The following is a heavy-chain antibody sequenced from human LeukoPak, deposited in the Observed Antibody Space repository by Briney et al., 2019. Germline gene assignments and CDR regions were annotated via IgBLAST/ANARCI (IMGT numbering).Heavy chain of an antibody. D-gene: IGHD6-19*01. CDR3: AKDIGSGGQGY. CDR2: ISYDGSNK. J-gene: IGHJ4*02. Sequence: GGSLRLSCAASGFTFSSYGMHWVRQAPGKGLEWVAVISYDGSNKYYADSVKGRFTISRDNSKNTLYLQMNSLRAEDTAVYYCAKDIGSGGQGYWGQGTLVTVSS. CDR1: GFTFSSYG. V-gene: IGHV3-30*18.